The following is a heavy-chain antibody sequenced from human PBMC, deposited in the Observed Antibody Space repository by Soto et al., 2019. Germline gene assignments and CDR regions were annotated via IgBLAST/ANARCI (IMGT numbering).Heavy chain of an antibody. CDR2: ISAGGSRT. CDR3: AKGRRGYCSGGSCYRYPFDY. V-gene: IGHV3-23*01. J-gene: IGHJ4*02. D-gene: IGHD2-15*01. CDR1: GFTFSSYA. Sequence: EVQLLESGGGLVQPGGSLRLSCAASGFTFSSYAMSWVRQAPGKGLEWVSGISAGGSRTYYADSVKGRFTISRDNSKNTLYLQMNSLRAEDTALYYCAKGRRGYCSGGSCYRYPFDYWGQGTLVIVSS.